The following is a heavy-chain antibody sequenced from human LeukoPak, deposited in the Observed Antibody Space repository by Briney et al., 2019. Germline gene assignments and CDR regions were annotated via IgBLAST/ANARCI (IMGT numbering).Heavy chain of an antibody. CDR3: ATDDYRGLGY. CDR2: IIQDGSVT. J-gene: IGHJ4*02. D-gene: IGHD3-16*01. CDR1: GVTFSNYY. V-gene: IGHV3-74*01. Sequence: GGSLRLSCVTSGVTFSNYYMHWVRQVPGEGLVWVSHIIQDGSVTSYADSVKGRFTISRDNAKNTMYLQLNNLRAEDTAVYYCATDDYRGLGYWGQGTLVTVSS.